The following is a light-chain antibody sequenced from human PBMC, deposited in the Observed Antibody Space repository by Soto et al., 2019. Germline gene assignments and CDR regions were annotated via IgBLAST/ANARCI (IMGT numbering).Light chain of an antibody. Sequence: EIVMTQSPATLSVSPGERATLSCRASKSINNNLAWYQQKLGQGPRLLIYGASSRATGIPARFSGSGSGTGFTLTISSLQSEDFAIYYCQQYNDWPLTFGGGTKVEIK. J-gene: IGKJ4*01. CDR2: GAS. V-gene: IGKV3-15*01. CDR1: KSINNN. CDR3: QQYNDWPLT.